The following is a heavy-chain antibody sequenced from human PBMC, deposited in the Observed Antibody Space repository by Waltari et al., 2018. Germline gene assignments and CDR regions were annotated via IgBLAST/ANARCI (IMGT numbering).Heavy chain of an antibody. D-gene: IGHD2-21*01. CDR2: SSPRMGSA. CDR3: AKSRGIMVVEGSFDS. V-gene: IGHV1-69*08. CDR1: GGTFSNFI. Sequence: QVQLVQSGSEVKKPGSSVKVSCKASGGTFSNFIINWVRQAPGQGPQWMGWSSPRMGSAYSAEKFQGRVMISADISTSTAYLELSSLRSDDTAVYYCAKSRGIMVVEGSFDSWGQGTLVTVSS. J-gene: IGHJ4*02.